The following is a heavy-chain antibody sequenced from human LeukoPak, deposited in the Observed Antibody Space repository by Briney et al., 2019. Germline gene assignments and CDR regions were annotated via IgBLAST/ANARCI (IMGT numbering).Heavy chain of an antibody. CDR2: IIPIFGTA. J-gene: IGHJ4*02. CDR1: GGTFSNFA. CDR3: ARGPLFYGSGVTYSDD. Sequence: SVKVSCKASGGTFSNFAISWVRQAPGQGLEWMGGIIPIFGTANYAQKFQGRVTIITGESTSTAYMELSSLISEDTAVYYCARGPLFYGSGVTYSDDWGQGTLVTVSS. V-gene: IGHV1-69*05. D-gene: IGHD3-10*01.